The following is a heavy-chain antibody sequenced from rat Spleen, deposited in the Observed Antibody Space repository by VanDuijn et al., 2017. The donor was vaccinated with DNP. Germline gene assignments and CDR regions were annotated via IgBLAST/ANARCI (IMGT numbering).Heavy chain of an antibody. D-gene: IGHD5-1*01. CDR2: ISSGGDNT. Sequence: EVQLVESGGDLVQPGRSLRLSCAASGFTFSNYDMAWVRQAPTKGLEWVASISSGGDNTHYRDSVKDRFTISRDNAKSTLYLQMDSLRSEETATYHCARHGGTGSSWYFDLWGPGAMVTVSS. V-gene: IGHV5S23*01. J-gene: IGHJ1*01. CDR3: ARHGGTGSSWYFDL. CDR1: GFTFSNYD.